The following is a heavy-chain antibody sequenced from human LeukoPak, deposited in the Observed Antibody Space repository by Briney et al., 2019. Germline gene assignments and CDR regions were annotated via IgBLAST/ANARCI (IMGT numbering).Heavy chain of an antibody. CDR3: ARDLEGDY. Sequence: ASVKVSCKASGGTFSSYAISWVRQAPGQGLEWMGWINPNSGGTNYAQKFQGRVTMTRDTSISTAYMELSRLRSDDTAVYYCARDLEGDYWGQGTLVTVSS. CDR2: INPNSGGT. D-gene: IGHD1-1*01. J-gene: IGHJ4*02. V-gene: IGHV1-2*02. CDR1: GGTFSSYA.